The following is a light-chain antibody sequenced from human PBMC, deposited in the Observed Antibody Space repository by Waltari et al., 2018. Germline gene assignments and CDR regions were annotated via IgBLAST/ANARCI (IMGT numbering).Light chain of an antibody. J-gene: IGKJ1*01. CDR2: GAS. Sequence: SCRASQGVSSNLAWYQQKPGQAPRLLIYGASTRATGIPARFSGSGSGTDFTLTISSLQSEDFAVYYCQQFKNWPPGFGQGTKVEIK. CDR1: QGVSSN. CDR3: QQFKNWPPG. V-gene: IGKV3-15*01.